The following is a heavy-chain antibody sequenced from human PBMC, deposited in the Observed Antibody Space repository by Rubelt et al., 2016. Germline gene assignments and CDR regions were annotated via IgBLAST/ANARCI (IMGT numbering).Heavy chain of an antibody. CDR2: IYHSGST. CDR3: ARDHSSGWYLEGFFDY. Sequence: QVQLQESGPGLVKPSETLSLTCTVSGYSISSGYYWGWIRQTQGKGMEWIGSIYHSGSTYYNPSLKSRVTRSVDTSKNQFSLKLSSVTAADTAVYYCARDHSSGWYLEGFFDYWGQGTLVTVSS. CDR1: GYSISSGYY. J-gene: IGHJ4*02. V-gene: IGHV4-38-2*02. D-gene: IGHD6-19*01.